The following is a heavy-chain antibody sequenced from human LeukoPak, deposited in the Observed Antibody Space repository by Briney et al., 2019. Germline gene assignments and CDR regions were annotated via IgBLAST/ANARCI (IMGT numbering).Heavy chain of an antibody. CDR1: GFTFSSYW. V-gene: IGHV3-48*04. J-gene: IGHJ4*02. CDR2: ISSSGSTI. Sequence: GGSLRLSCAASGFTFSSYWMSWVRQAPGKGLEWVSYISSSGSTIYYADSVKGRFTISRDNAKNSLYLQMNSLRAEDTAVYYCASLYYGSGSLGGNYWGQGTLVTVSS. D-gene: IGHD3-10*01. CDR3: ASLYYGSGSLGGNY.